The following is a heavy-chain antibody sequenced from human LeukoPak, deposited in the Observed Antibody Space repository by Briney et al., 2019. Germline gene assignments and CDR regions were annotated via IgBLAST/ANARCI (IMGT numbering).Heavy chain of an antibody. V-gene: IGHV4-59*08. Sequence: KPSETLSLTCTVSDDSLTTYYWNWIRQPPGKGLEWIGWTFHSGITNYNPSFKSRVTISLDASRNQFSLKLSSVTAADTAVYFCASLSGGVGARRLGYWGQGALVTVSS. J-gene: IGHJ4*02. D-gene: IGHD1-26*01. CDR1: DDSLTTYY. CDR3: ASLSGGVGARRLGY. CDR2: TFHSGIT.